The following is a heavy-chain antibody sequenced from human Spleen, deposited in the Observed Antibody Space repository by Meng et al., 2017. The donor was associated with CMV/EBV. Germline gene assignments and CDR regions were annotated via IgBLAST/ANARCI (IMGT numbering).Heavy chain of an antibody. V-gene: IGHV1-18*01. J-gene: IGHJ4*02. Sequence: ASVKVSCKASGYTFISYGISWVRQAPGQGLEWMGWISVHNGNTVYAQKLQGRVTMTTDTSTSTAYMELRSLRSDDTAVYYCARDLGATRVDYWGQGTLVTVSS. CDR1: GYTFISYG. CDR3: ARDLGATRVDY. CDR2: ISVHNGNT. D-gene: IGHD1-26*01.